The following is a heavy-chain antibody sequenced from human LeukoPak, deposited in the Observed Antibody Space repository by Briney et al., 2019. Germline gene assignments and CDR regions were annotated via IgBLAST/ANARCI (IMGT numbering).Heavy chain of an antibody. J-gene: IGHJ6*02. D-gene: IGHD3-9*01. CDR2: ISYDGSNK. CDR3: AKDLPYYDILTGYFRYYYYYGMDV. V-gene: IGHV3-30*18. Sequence: GGSLRLSCAASGFTFSSYGMHWVRQAPGKGLEWVAVISYDGSNKYYADSVKGRFTISRDNSKNTLYLQMNSLRAEDTAVYYCAKDLPYYDILTGYFRYYYYYGMDVWGQGTTVTVSS. CDR1: GFTFSSYG.